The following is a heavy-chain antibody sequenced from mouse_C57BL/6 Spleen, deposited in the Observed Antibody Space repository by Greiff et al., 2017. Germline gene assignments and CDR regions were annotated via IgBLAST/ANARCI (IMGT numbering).Heavy chain of an antibody. Sequence: EVKLQESGAELVRPGASVKLSCTASGFNIKDDYMHWVKQRPEPGLELIWWIDPENGDTEYASKFQGKATITADTSSNTAYLQLSSLTSEDTAVYYCTTTVVATNHFDYWGQGTTLTVSS. CDR3: TTTVVATNHFDY. D-gene: IGHD1-1*01. CDR1: GFNIKDDY. CDR2: IDPENGDT. V-gene: IGHV14-4*01. J-gene: IGHJ2*01.